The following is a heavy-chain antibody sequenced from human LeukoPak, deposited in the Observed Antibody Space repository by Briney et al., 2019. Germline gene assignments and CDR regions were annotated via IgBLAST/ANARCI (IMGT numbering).Heavy chain of an antibody. D-gene: IGHD3-22*01. CDR3: ARWGHFDTSGYFVVDY. CDR2: IYTSGST. J-gene: IGHJ4*02. CDR1: GGSISSYY. V-gene: IGHV4-4*07. Sequence: SETLSLTCTVSGGSISSYYWSWIRQPAGKGLEWIGRIYTSGSTNYNPSLKSRVTISVDTSKNQFSLKLSSVTAADTAVYYCARWGHFDTSGYFVVDYWGQGTLVTVSS.